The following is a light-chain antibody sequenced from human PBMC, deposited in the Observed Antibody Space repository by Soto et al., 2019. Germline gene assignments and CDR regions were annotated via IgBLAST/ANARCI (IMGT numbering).Light chain of an antibody. J-gene: IGKJ5*01. CDR3: QQSYSTPRT. CDR1: KSISSY. V-gene: IGKV1-39*01. Sequence: DIQMTQSPSSLSASVGDRVTITCRASKSISSYLNWYQQKPGKAPKVLISAASSLQSGVPSRFSGIGSGTDFTLTISSLQPEDFATYYCQQSYSTPRTFGQGTRLEIK. CDR2: AAS.